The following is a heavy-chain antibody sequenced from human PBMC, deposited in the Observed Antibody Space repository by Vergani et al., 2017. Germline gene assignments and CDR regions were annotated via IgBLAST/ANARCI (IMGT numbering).Heavy chain of an antibody. V-gene: IGHV3-66*02. CDR1: GFTVSSNY. CDR2: IYSGGST. J-gene: IGHJ6*02. D-gene: IGHD2-2*02. Sequence: EVLLVESGGGLVQPGGSLRLSCAASGFTVSSNYMSWVRQAPGKGLEWVSVIYSGGSTYYADSVKGRFTISRDNSKNTLYLQMNSLRAEDTAVYYCARDRYCSSTSCYTGGYYYGMDVWGQGTTVTVSS. CDR3: ARDRYCSSTSCYTGGYYYGMDV.